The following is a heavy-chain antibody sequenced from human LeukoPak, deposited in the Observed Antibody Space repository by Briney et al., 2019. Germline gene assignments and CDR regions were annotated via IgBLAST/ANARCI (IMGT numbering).Heavy chain of an antibody. V-gene: IGHV3-33*06. J-gene: IGHJ6*03. D-gene: IGHD3-3*01. Sequence: GGSLRLSCAASGFTFSSYGMHWVRQAPRKGLEWVVVIWYDGSNKYYSDSVKGRFTISRDNSKNTLYLQMNSLRAEDTAVYYCAKVSVSIFSDMEGRGKRATVTVSS. CDR1: GFTFSSYG. CDR2: IWYDGSNK. CDR3: AKVSVSIFSDMEG.